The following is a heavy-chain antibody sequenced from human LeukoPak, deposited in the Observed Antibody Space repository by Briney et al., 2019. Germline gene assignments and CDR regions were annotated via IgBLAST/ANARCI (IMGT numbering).Heavy chain of an antibody. CDR2: IIPILGIA. D-gene: IGHD5-12*01. V-gene: IGHV1-69*04. CDR1: GGTFSSYA. J-gene: IGHJ6*02. CDR3: ARSFWDIVATMPRDYYGMDV. Sequence: SVKVSCKASGGTFSSYAISWVRQAPGQGLELMGRIIPILGIANYAQKFQGRVTITADKSTSTAYMELSSLRSEDTAVYYCARSFWDIVATMPRDYYGMDVWGQGTTVTVSS.